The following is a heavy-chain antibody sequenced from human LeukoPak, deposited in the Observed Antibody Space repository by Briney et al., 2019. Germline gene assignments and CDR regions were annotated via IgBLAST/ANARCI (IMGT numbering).Heavy chain of an antibody. CDR1: GDSISDYY. V-gene: IGHV4-59*01. Sequence: PSETLSLTCTVSGDSISDYYWIWIRQPPGKTLEWIGYIYYSGRTAYNPSLKSRVTISVDTSKNQFSLKMTSVTAADTAVYYCARGEGTETAAGTIDSWGQGTLVTVSS. D-gene: IGHD6-13*01. J-gene: IGHJ4*02. CDR2: IYYSGRT. CDR3: ARGEGTETAAGTIDS.